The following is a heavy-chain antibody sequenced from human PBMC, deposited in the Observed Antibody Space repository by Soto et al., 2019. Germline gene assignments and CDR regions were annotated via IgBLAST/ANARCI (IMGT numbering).Heavy chain of an antibody. CDR2: ISGSGGST. D-gene: IGHD2-15*01. CDR1: GFTFSSYA. J-gene: IGHJ3*02. CDR3: AKDLDQRMTFFSGGSPDAFDI. V-gene: IGHV3-23*01. Sequence: GGSLRLSCAASGFTFSSYAMSWVRQAPGKGLEWVSAISGSGGSTYYADSVKGRFTISRDNSKNTLYLQMNSLRAEDTAVYYCAKDLDQRMTFFSGGSPDAFDIWGQGTMVTVSS.